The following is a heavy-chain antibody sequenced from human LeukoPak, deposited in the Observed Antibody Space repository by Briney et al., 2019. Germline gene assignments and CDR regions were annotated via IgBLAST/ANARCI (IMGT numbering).Heavy chain of an antibody. D-gene: IGHD6-19*01. J-gene: IGHJ4*02. CDR3: AKGLAVAGHFDY. CDR2: ISGSGGST. Sequence: GGSLRLSCAASGFTFSSYTMNWVRQAPGKGLEWVSAISGSGGSTYYADSVKGRFTISRDKSKNTLYLQMNSLRAEDTAVYYCAKGLAVAGHFDYWGQGTLVTVSS. CDR1: GFTFSSYT. V-gene: IGHV3-23*01.